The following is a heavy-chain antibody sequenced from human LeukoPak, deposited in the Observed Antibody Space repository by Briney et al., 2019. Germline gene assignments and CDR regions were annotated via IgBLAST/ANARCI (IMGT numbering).Heavy chain of an antibody. CDR3: ARKSIIAAAGTNYYYGMDV. CDR2: INHSGST. V-gene: IGHV4-34*01. J-gene: IGHJ6*02. Sequence: SETLSLTCAVYGGSFSGYYWSWIRQPPGKGLEWIGEINHSGSTNYNPSLKSRVTISVDTSKNQFSLKLSSVTAANTAVYYCARKSIIAAAGTNYYYGMDVWGQGTTVTVSS. CDR1: GGSFSGYY. D-gene: IGHD6-13*01.